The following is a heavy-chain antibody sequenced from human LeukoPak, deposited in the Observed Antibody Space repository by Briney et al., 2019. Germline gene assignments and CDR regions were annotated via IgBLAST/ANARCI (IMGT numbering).Heavy chain of an antibody. V-gene: IGHV1-46*01. J-gene: IGHJ4*02. CDR2: INPSGGST. Sequence: GASVKVSCKASGYTFTGYYVHWLRQAPGQGLEWMGIINPSGGSTSYAQKFQGRVTMTRDTSTSTVYMELSSLRSEDTAVYYCASSYPGGVVVGATSLVGGYWGQGTLVTVSS. CDR3: ASSYPGGVVVGATSLVGGY. CDR1: GYTFTGYY. D-gene: IGHD1-26*01.